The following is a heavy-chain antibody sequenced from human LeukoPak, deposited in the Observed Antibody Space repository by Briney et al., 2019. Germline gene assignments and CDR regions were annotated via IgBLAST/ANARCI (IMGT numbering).Heavy chain of an antibody. V-gene: IGHV4-59*01. CDR2: IYYSGST. Sequence: SETLSLTCTVSGGYFSTNYWSWIRQPPGKGLEWIGYIYYSGSTNYNPSLKSRVTISVDTAKNQFSLKLSSVTAADTAVYYCARGRPDRQLLAWFDPWGQGTLVTVSS. CDR3: ARGRPDRQLLAWFDP. CDR1: GGYFSTNY. J-gene: IGHJ5*02. D-gene: IGHD2-2*01.